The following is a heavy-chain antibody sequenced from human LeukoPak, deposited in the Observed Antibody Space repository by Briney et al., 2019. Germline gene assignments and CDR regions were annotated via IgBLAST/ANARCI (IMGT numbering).Heavy chain of an antibody. CDR1: GYSFSSGYC. Sequence: SGTLSLTCTVSGYSFSSGYCWGWIRQPPGKGLEWIGTIYHSGTTYYNPSLKSRVTISVDTSKNQFSLKLSSVAAADTAVYYCARDPIAAAGWDWGQGTLVTVSS. CDR3: ARDPIAAAGWD. D-gene: IGHD6-13*01. V-gene: IGHV4-38-2*02. J-gene: IGHJ4*02. CDR2: IYHSGTT.